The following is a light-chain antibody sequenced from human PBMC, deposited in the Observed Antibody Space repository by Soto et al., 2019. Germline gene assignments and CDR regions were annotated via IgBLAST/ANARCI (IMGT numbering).Light chain of an antibody. CDR3: QQANSFPRT. J-gene: IGKJ1*01. Sequence: DIQMTQSPSSVGDRVTITCRASQAISTWLAWYQQKPGKAPKLLIYAASNLQTGVPSRFSGSGSGTYFTLTISSLQPEDFATYYCQQANSFPRTFGQGTKVEIK. V-gene: IGKV1D-12*01. CDR2: AAS. CDR1: QAISTW.